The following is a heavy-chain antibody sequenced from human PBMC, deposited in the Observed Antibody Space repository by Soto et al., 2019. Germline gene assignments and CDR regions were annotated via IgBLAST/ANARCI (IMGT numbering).Heavy chain of an antibody. D-gene: IGHD3-10*01. J-gene: IGHJ2*01. Sequence: PSEILSLTYTVAGGSSRISRDHWGWIRQPPGKGLEWIASIKYSGTTFYNPSLKSRVTLSVDTSKNQFSLQLNSVTPEDTAVYYCARDPAPPGTRYWYFDLWGRGTLVTVSS. CDR1: GGSSRISRDH. V-gene: IGHV4-39*02. CDR3: ARDPAPPGTRYWYFDL. CDR2: IKYSGTT.